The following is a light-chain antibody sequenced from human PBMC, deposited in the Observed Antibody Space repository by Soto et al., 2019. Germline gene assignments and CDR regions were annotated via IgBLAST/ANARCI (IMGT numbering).Light chain of an antibody. V-gene: IGLV1-40*01. CDR3: QSYDISLHNYV. Sequence: QSVLTQPPSVSGAPGQRVSISCTGSTSNIGAPYDVHWYQHLPGTAPKLLIYGDNNRPSGVPDRFSGCKSGTSASLAITRLQAEDEADYYCQSYDISLHNYVFGTGTKLTVL. CDR1: TSNIGAPYD. J-gene: IGLJ1*01. CDR2: GDN.